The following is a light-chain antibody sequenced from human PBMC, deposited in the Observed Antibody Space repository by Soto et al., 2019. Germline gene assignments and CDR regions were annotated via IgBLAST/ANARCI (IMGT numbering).Light chain of an antibody. J-gene: IGLJ2*01. CDR3: QSYDSSLSAVV. V-gene: IGLV1-40*01. CDR2: GNI. Sequence: VLTQPPSVSGAPGQRVTISCTGSSSNIGAGYDVHWYQHLPGTAPKLLIYGNINRPSGVPDRFSGSKSGTSASLAITGLQAEDEADYYCQSYDSSLSAVVFGGGTKVTVL. CDR1: SSNIGAGYD.